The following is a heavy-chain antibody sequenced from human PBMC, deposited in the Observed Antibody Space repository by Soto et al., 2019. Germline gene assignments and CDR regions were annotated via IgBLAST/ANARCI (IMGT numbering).Heavy chain of an antibody. CDR2: IYRGGST. CDR1: GFTVSRNS. D-gene: IGHD4-17*01. Sequence: GGSLRLSCAASGFTVSRNSMTWVRQAPGKGLEWVSLIYRGGSTYYADSVKGRFTISRDSSKNTLYLQMNSLRADDTALYYCAGRNSGDYPYFDFWGPGTLVTVSS. V-gene: IGHV3-66*01. CDR3: AGRNSGDYPYFDF. J-gene: IGHJ4*02.